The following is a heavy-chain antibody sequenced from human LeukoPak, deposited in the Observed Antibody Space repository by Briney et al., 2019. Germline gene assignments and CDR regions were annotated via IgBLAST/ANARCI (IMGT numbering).Heavy chain of an antibody. J-gene: IGHJ4*02. CDR1: GFTFRSYE. Sequence: GGSLRLSCAASGFTFRSYEMIWVRQAPGKGLEWVSYISSSGSTIYYADSGRGRFTISRDNAKNSLYLQMNSLRAEDTAVYYCAREQTYGDYFDYWGQGTLVTVSS. CDR2: ISSSGSTI. V-gene: IGHV3-48*03. CDR3: AREQTYGDYFDY. D-gene: IGHD4-17*01.